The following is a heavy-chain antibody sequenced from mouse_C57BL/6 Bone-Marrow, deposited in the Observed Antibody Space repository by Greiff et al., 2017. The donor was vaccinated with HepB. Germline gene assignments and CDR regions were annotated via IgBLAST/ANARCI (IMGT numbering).Heavy chain of an antibody. CDR1: GFSFNTYA. V-gene: IGHV10-1*01. Sequence: EVHLVESGGGLVQPKGSLKLSCAASGFSFNTYAMNWVRQAPGKGLEWVARIRSKSNNYATYYADSVKDRFTISRDDSESMLYLQMNNLKTEDTAMYYCVRHGGADFDYWGQGTTLTVSS. CDR2: IRSKSNNYAT. CDR3: VRHGGADFDY. J-gene: IGHJ2*01.